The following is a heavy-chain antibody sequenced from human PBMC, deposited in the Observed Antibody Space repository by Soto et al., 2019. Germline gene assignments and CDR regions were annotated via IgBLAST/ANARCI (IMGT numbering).Heavy chain of an antibody. V-gene: IGHV3-30-3*01. Sequence: PGGSLRLSCAASGFTFSSYTMHWVRQPPGEGLEWVAVITFDGSDKYYADSVKGRFTISRDNSKNTLFLQISSLRLADAAVYYCARARGYTYGSDYWGQGTLVTVSS. CDR3: ARARGYTYGSDY. J-gene: IGHJ4*02. D-gene: IGHD5-18*01. CDR2: ITFDGSDK. CDR1: GFTFSSYT.